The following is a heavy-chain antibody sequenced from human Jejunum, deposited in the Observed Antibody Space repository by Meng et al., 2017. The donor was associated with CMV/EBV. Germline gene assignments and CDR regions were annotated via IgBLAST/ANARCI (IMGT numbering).Heavy chain of an antibody. Sequence: QITLKESGPTLVQPTXTLTLTCSFPGFLPSTSGEGVGWIRQPPGKALEWLALIYRGDDKRYSPSLNSRLTIAKDTSKNEVVLTLTNMGPIDTGTYYCAHFVGGYYPSRPDYWGQGTLVTVSS. J-gene: IGHJ4*02. D-gene: IGHD1-26*01. CDR1: GFLPSTSGEG. CDR3: AHFVGGYYPSRPDY. V-gene: IGHV2-5*02. CDR2: IYRGDDK.